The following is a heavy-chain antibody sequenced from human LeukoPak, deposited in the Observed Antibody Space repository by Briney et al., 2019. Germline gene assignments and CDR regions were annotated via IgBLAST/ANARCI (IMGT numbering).Heavy chain of an antibody. D-gene: IGHD1-26*01. CDR1: GFTFSSYA. CDR2: IGGSGGST. Sequence: PGGSLRLSCAASGFTFSSYAMSWVRQAPGKGLEWVSAIGGSGGSTYYADSVKGRFTISRDNSKNTLYLQMNSLRAEDTAVYYCANLPLGATTVVYWGQGTLVTVSS. J-gene: IGHJ4*02. V-gene: IGHV3-23*01. CDR3: ANLPLGATTVVY.